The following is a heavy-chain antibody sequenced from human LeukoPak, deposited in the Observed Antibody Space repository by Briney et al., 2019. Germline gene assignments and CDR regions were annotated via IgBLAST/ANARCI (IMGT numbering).Heavy chain of an antibody. CDR3: AREALGVATFYFDY. CDR1: GYTFTRYA. CDR2: INAGNGNT. V-gene: IGHV1-3*01. Sequence: ASVTVSCKASGYTFTRYAMHWVRQAPGQRLEWMGWINAGNGNTKYSQKFQGRVTITRDTSASTAYMELSSLRSEDTAVYYCAREALGVATFYFDYWGQGTLVTVSS. J-gene: IGHJ4*02. D-gene: IGHD5-12*01.